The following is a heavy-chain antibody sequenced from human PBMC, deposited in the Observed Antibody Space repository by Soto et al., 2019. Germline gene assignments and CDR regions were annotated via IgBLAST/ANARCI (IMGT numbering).Heavy chain of an antibody. CDR1: QYRFTNDW. D-gene: IGHD3-16*01. V-gene: IGHV5-51*03. Sequence: EMQLVQSGAEVKKPGESLKISCKGSQYRFTNDWIGWVRQMPGKGLEWMGLIYLGDSNGRYSPSFQGRVTISVDKSITTTYLQWSSLMASDTAMYYCASPLGYWGQVTLIPVSS. CDR3: ASPLGY. CDR2: IYLGDSNG. J-gene: IGHJ4*02.